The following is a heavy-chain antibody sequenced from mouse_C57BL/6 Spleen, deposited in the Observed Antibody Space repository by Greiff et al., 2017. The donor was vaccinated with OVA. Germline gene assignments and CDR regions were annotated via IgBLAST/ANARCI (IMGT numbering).Heavy chain of an antibody. CDR3: ARTYYDYAYYFDY. J-gene: IGHJ2*01. V-gene: IGHV5-4*01. D-gene: IGHD2-4*01. CDR2: ISDGGSYT. Sequence: EVQRVESGGGLVKPGGSLKLSCAASGFTFSSYAMSWVRQTPEKRLEWVATISDGGSYTYYPDNVKGRFTISRDNAKNNLYLQMSHLKSEDTAMYYCARTYYDYAYYFDYWGQGTTLTVSS. CDR1: GFTFSSYA.